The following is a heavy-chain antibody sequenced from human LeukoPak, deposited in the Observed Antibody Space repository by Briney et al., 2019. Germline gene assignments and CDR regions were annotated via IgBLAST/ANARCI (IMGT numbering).Heavy chain of an antibody. V-gene: IGHV4-34*01. J-gene: IGHJ4*02. CDR2: INHSGST. D-gene: IGHD5-12*01. CDR3: ARAYSGYAPLLPHFDY. CDR1: GGSFSGYY. Sequence: KPSETLSLTCAVYGGSFSGYYWSWIRQPPGKGLEWIGEINHSGSTNYNPSLKSRVTISVDTSKNQFSLKLSSVTAADTAVYYCARAYSGYAPLLPHFDYWGQGTLVTVSS.